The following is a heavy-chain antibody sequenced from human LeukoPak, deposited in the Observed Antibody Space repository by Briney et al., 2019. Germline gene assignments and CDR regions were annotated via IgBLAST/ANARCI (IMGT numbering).Heavy chain of an antibody. CDR1: GGSISSGSYY. Sequence: SEALSLTCTVSGGSISSGSYYWSWIRQPAGKGLEWIGRIYTSGSTNYNPSLKSRVTISVDTSKNQFSLKLGSVTAADTAVYYCARAQVVVVTGFDAFDIWGQGTMVTVSS. J-gene: IGHJ3*02. CDR2: IYTSGST. D-gene: IGHD2-21*02. V-gene: IGHV4-61*02. CDR3: ARAQVVVVTGFDAFDI.